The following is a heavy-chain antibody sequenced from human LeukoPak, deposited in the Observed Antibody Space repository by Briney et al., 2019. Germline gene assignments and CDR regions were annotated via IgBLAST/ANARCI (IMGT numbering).Heavy chain of an antibody. V-gene: IGHV4-39*07. CDR2: IYYSGST. D-gene: IGHD2-15*01. CDR1: GGSINGYY. CDR3: ARWVDIVVVVAAVSAEYYFDY. J-gene: IGHJ4*02. Sequence: SETLSLTCTVSGGSINGYYWGWIRQPPGKGLEWIGSIYYSGSTYYNPSLKSRVTISVDTSKNQFSLKLSSVTAADTAVYYCARWVDIVVVVAAVSAEYYFDYWGQGTLVTVSS.